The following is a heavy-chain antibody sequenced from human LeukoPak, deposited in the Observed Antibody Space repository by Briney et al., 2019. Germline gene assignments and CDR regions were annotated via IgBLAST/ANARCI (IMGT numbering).Heavy chain of an antibody. J-gene: IGHJ4*02. Sequence: PGGSLRLSCAASGFTFSSYGMHWVRQAPGKGLEWVAVIWYDGSNKYYADSVKGRFTISRDNSKNTLYLQMNSLRAEDTAAYYCARDEDGTGFDYWGQGTLVTVSS. CDR2: IWYDGSNK. CDR1: GFTFSSYG. CDR3: ARDEDGTGFDY. V-gene: IGHV3-33*01. D-gene: IGHD1-1*01.